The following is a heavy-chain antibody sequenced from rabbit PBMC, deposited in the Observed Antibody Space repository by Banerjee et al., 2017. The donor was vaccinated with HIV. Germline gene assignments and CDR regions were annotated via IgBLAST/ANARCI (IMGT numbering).Heavy chain of an antibody. CDR1: GFSFSNKAV. CDR3: ARGPYDDYGDFILWCFNL. J-gene: IGHJ4*01. V-gene: IGHV1S45*01. CDR2: INAVTGKA. D-gene: IGHD2-1*01. Sequence: QEQLVESGGGLVKPEGSLKLSCTASGFSFSNKAVMCWVRQAPGKGLEWIACINAVTGKAVYASWAKGRFTFSKTSSTTVTLQMTSLTAADTATYFCARGPYDDYGDFILWCFNLWGPGTLVTVS.